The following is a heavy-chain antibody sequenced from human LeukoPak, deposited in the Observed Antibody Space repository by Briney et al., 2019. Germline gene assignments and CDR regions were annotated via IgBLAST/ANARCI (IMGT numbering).Heavy chain of an antibody. CDR1: GGSVSSSSYY. Sequence: SETLSLTCTASGGSVSSSSYYWGWIRQPPGKGLEWIGSIYYSGSTYYNPSLKSRVTISVDTSKNQFSLKLNSLTTADTAVYYCTRGAGWLIDYWGQGILVTVSS. D-gene: IGHD3-16*01. V-gene: IGHV4-39*07. CDR2: IYYSGST. J-gene: IGHJ4*02. CDR3: TRGAGWLIDY.